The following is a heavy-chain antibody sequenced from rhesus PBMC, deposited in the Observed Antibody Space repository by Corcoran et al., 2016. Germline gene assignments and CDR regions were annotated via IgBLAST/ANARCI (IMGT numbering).Heavy chain of an antibody. Sequence: QVTLKESGPALVKPTQTLTLTCTFPGFSLTLSGLGVGWIRQPPGKALEWLALIYWDDDMRYSTSLTSRLTISKVTSKNQVVLTMTNMDPVDTATYYCARYTYYYTAKGRFDVWGPGVLVTVSS. V-gene: IGHV2-174*01. CDR2: IYWDDDM. D-gene: IGHD3-16*01. J-gene: IGHJ5-1*01. CDR3: ARYTYYYTAKGRFDV. CDR1: GFSLTLSGLG.